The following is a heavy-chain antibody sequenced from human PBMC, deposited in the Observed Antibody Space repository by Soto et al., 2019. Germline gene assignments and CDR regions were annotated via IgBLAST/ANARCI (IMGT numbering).Heavy chain of an antibody. CDR1: GYTFTSYA. CDR2: ISAYNGNT. Sequence: QVQLVQSGAEVKKPGASVKVSCKASGYTFTSYAISWVRQAPGQGLEWMGWISAYNGNTNYAQKPQXXXTXXTDTSTSTAYMELRSLRSDDTAVYYCARDLPPVDYWGQGTLVTVSS. CDR3: ARDLPPVDY. J-gene: IGHJ4*02. V-gene: IGHV1-18*01.